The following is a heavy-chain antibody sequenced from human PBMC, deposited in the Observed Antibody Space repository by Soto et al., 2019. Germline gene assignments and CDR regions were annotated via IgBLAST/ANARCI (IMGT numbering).Heavy chain of an antibody. J-gene: IGHJ6*03. D-gene: IGHD1-26*01. CDR3: ARLQTGGYYYYMDV. CDR2: IYYSGST. V-gene: IGHV4-39*01. CDR1: GGSISSTSYY. Sequence: QLQLQESGPGLVKPSETLSLTCTVSGGSISSTSYYWGWIRQPPGKGLEWIGSIYYSGSTYYNPSLKSRVTTSVDTSKNQFSLKLSSVTAADTAVYYCARLQTGGYYYYMDVWGKGTTVTVS.